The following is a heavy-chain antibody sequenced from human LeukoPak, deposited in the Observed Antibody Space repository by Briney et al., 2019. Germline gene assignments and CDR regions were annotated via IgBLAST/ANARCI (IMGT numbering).Heavy chain of an antibody. V-gene: IGHV4-4*07. J-gene: IGHJ6*02. CDR1: GGSISSYY. D-gene: IGHD5-12*01. CDR3: ARDYSGYRQYYYYGMDV. Sequence: PSETLSLTCTVSGGSISSYYWSLIRRPAGKGLEWIGRIYTSGSTNYNPSLKSRVTMSVDTSKNQFSLKLSSVTAADTAVYYCARDYSGYRQYYYYGMDVWGQGTTVTVSS. CDR2: IYTSGST.